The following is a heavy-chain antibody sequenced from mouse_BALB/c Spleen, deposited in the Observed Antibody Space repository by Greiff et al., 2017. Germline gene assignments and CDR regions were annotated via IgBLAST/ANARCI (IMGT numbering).Heavy chain of an antibody. Sequence: VQLQQSGPELVKPGASVKISCKASGYAFSSSWMNWVKQRPGQGLEWIGRIYPGDGDTNYNGKFKGKATLTVDKSSSTAYMQLKSLTSEDSAVYYCARGGLRYYAMDYWGQGTSVTVSS. CDR3: ARGGLRYYAMDY. J-gene: IGHJ4*01. CDR1: GYAFSSSW. D-gene: IGHD2-4*01. CDR2: IYPGDGDT. V-gene: IGHV1-82*01.